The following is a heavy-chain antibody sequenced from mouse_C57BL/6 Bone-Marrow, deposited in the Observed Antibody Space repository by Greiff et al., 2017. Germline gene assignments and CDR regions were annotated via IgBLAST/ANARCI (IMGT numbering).Heavy chain of an antibody. Sequence: QVQLQQPGAELVKPGASVKLSCTASGYTFTSYWMHWVQQRPGQGLEWIGMIHPNSGSTNYTEKFKSKATLTVDKSSSTAYMQLSSLTSEDSAVYYCARSQYYGSSYPWYFDVGGTGTTVTVTA. J-gene: IGHJ1*03. CDR1: GYTFTSYW. V-gene: IGHV1-64*01. D-gene: IGHD1-1*01. CDR3: ARSQYYGSSYPWYFDV. CDR2: IHPNSGST.